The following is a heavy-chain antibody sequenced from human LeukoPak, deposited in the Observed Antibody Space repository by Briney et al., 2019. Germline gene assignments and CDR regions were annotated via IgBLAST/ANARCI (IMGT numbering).Heavy chain of an antibody. Sequence: ASVKVSCKASGYTFTSYDINWVRQATGQGLEWMGWINPNSGGTNYAQKFQGWVTMTRDTSISTAYMELSRLRSDDTAVYYCARDERGMDYWGQGTLVTVSS. V-gene: IGHV1-2*04. CDR3: ARDERGMDY. D-gene: IGHD3-10*01. CDR2: INPNSGGT. CDR1: GYTFTSYD. J-gene: IGHJ4*02.